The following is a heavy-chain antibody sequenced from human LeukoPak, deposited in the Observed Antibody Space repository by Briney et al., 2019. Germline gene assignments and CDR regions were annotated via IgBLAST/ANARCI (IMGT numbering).Heavy chain of an antibody. V-gene: IGHV1-18*01. CDR2: ISTYNGNT. J-gene: IGHJ4*02. Sequence: ASVKVSCNASGYTFNNYGIIWVRQAPGQGLEWMGWISTYNGNTNYAQNFQGRVTMTTDTSTSTAYMELRSLRSDDTAVYYCARVSSGWSYYFDHWGQGTLVTVSS. CDR3: ARVSSGWSYYFDH. D-gene: IGHD6-19*01. CDR1: GYTFNNYG.